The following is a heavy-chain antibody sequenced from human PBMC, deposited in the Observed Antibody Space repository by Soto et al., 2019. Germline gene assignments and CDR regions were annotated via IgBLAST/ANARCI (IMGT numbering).Heavy chain of an antibody. D-gene: IGHD3-10*01. Sequence: SATLSLTCTASGVSISSAEYYWSWIRQPPGKGLECIVYLYDSGNTHYNPSLKSTVTIAVDTSKNQFSLKLSSVTAADTAVYYCARYYGPGTPDSFDYWGQGTLVTVSS. CDR2: LYDSGNT. J-gene: IGHJ4*02. V-gene: IGHV4-30-4*01. CDR3: ARYYGPGTPDSFDY. CDR1: GVSISSAEYY.